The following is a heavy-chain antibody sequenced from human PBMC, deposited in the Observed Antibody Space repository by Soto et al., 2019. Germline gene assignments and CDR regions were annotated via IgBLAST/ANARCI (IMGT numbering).Heavy chain of an antibody. D-gene: IGHD2-8*01. Sequence: QVQLVQSGAEVKKPGSSVKVSCKASGGTFSSYVIGWVRQAPGQGLEWMGGIISIFGTTPYAQRFQGRVTLTADESPSTAYMELSSLRSEDTAVYYCATPLAYAMRGWDGLDVWGQGTTVTVSS. J-gene: IGHJ6*02. V-gene: IGHV1-69*01. CDR3: ATPLAYAMRGWDGLDV. CDR2: IISIFGTT. CDR1: GGTFSSYV.